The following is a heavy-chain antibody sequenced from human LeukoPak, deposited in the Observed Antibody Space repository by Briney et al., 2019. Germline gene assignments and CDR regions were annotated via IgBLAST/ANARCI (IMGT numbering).Heavy chain of an antibody. CDR2: IRFDGVTQ. CDR3: AKVRVTAASGEGY. CDR1: GFSFSNNG. J-gene: IGHJ4*02. V-gene: IGHV3-30*02. Sequence: GSLRLSCAASGFSFSNNGMHWVRQIPGKGLEWAAFIRFDGVTQYYADSVRGRFTVSRDNSMNTLYLEMNNLRTDDTALYYCAKVRVTAASGEGYWGQGTLVIVSS. D-gene: IGHD2-21*02.